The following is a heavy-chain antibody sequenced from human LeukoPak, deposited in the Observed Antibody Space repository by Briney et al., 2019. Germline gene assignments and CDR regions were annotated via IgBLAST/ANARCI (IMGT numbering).Heavy chain of an antibody. Sequence: SGPALVKPPQTLTLTCTFTGFSLSASGMCVSWIRQSPGKALEWLALIAWAADKYYSTSLKTGITITKDTTEKQVVITMTNMYHVDTATYHSARSVAGGLGAFDIWGLGTMVTVSS. CDR1: GFSLSASGMC. J-gene: IGHJ3*02. D-gene: IGHD3-16*01. CDR2: IAWAADK. V-gene: IGHV2-70*01. CDR3: ARSVAGGLGAFDI.